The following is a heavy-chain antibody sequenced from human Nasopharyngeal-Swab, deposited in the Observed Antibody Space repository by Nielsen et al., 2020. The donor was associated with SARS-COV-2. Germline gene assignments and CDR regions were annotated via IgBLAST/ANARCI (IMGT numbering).Heavy chain of an antibody. CDR3: ARGEDTRNYYDSSVTDAFDI. CDR2: INHSGST. V-gene: IGHV4-34*01. CDR1: GGSFSGYY. Sequence: SETLSLTCAVYGGSFSGYYWSWIRQPPGKGLEWIGEINHSGSTSYNPSLKSRVTISVDTSKNQFSLKLSSVTAADTAVYYCARGEDTRNYYDSSVTDAFDIWGQGTMVTVSS. D-gene: IGHD3-22*01. J-gene: IGHJ3*02.